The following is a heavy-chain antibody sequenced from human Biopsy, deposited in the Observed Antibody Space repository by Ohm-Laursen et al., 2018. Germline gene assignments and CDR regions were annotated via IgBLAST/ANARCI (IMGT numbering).Heavy chain of an antibody. Sequence: GSLRLSCSASGFTFNIYAMNWVRQAPGKGLEWVSTISGTTTKTYYADSVKGRFTISRDNSKNTVSLQMDSLRAEDTALYYCARDYTWIYVGIGYWGHGTLVTVSS. J-gene: IGHJ4*01. V-gene: IGHV3-23*01. D-gene: IGHD1-1*01. CDR2: ISGTTTKT. CDR1: GFTFNIYA. CDR3: ARDYTWIYVGIGY.